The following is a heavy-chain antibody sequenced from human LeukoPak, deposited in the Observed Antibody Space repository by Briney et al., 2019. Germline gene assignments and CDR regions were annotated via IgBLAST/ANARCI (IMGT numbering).Heavy chain of an antibody. CDR3: ARAHGSSWTFDY. Sequence: ASVKVSCKASGYTFTSYGISWVRQAPGQGLEWMGWINPNSGGTNYAQKFQGRVTMTRDTSISTAYMELSRLRSDDTAVYYCARAHGSSWTFDYWGQGTLVTVSS. V-gene: IGHV1-2*02. CDR2: INPNSGGT. J-gene: IGHJ4*02. D-gene: IGHD6-13*01. CDR1: GYTFTSYG.